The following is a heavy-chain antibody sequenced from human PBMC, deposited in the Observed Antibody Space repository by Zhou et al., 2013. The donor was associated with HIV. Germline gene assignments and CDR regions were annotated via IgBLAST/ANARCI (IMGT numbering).Heavy chain of an antibody. J-gene: IGHJ3*02. CDR2: ISAYNGNT. D-gene: IGHD3-22*01. CDR1: GYTFTSYG. Sequence: QVQLVQSGAEVKKPGASVKVSCKASGYTFTSYGISWVRQAPGQGLEWMGWISAYNGNTNYAQKLQGRVTMTTDTSTSTAYMELRSLRSDDTAVYYCARDTHYYDSSGVNDAFNIWGQGTMVTVSS. V-gene: IGHV1-18*01. CDR3: ARDTHYYDSSGVNDAFNI.